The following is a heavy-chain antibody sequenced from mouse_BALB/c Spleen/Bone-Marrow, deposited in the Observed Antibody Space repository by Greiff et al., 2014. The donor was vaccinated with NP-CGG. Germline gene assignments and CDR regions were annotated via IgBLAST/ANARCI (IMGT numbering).Heavy chain of an antibody. Sequence: SGPELVKPGASVKMSCKASGYTFTSYVMHWVKQKPGQGLEWIGYINPYNDGTKYNEKFKGKATLTSDKSSSTAYMELSSLTSEDSAVYYCARRVGLGYYAMDYWGQGTSVTVSS. J-gene: IGHJ4*01. V-gene: IGHV1-14*01. D-gene: IGHD3-3*01. CDR2: INPYNDGT. CDR3: ARRVGLGYYAMDY. CDR1: GYTFTSYV.